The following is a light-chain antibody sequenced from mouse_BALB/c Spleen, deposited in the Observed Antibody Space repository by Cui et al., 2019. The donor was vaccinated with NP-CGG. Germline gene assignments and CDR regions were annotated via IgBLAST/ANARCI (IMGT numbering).Light chain of an antibody. Sequence: QAVVTQASALTTSPGETVTLTCRSSTWAVTTSNYAKLVQEKPEHLFSGLIGGTNNRTPGVPARFSGSLIGDKAALTITGAQTEDEAIYFCALWYSNHWVFGGGTKLTVL. V-gene: IGLV1*01. CDR1: TWAVTTSNY. J-gene: IGLJ1*01. CDR3: ALWYSNHWV. CDR2: GTN.